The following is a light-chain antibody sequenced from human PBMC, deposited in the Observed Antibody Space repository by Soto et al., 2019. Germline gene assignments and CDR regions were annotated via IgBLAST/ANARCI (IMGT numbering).Light chain of an antibody. V-gene: IGKV3-11*01. Sequence: EIVLTQSPATLSLSQGERATLSCRASKSVSNHLAWYQQKPGQAPRLLIYDAANRASGIPARFSGSGSGTDFTPPISSLQPEDVAVYFCQQHHNEPPITFGPGTKVDIK. J-gene: IGKJ3*01. CDR2: DAA. CDR1: KSVSNH. CDR3: QQHHNEPPIT.